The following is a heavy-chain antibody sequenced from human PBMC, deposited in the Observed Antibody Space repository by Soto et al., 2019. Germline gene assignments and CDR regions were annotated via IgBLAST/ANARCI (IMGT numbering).Heavy chain of an antibody. CDR2: ISAYNGNT. Sequence: GASVKVSCKASGYTFTSYGISWVRQAPGQGLEWMGWISAYNGNTNYSQKFQGRVTMTTDTSTSTAYMELSSLRSEDTAVYYCARGEYQLHRTGWFDPWGQGTLVTVSS. D-gene: IGHD2-2*01. J-gene: IGHJ5*02. CDR1: GYTFTSYG. CDR3: ARGEYQLHRTGWFDP. V-gene: IGHV1-18*01.